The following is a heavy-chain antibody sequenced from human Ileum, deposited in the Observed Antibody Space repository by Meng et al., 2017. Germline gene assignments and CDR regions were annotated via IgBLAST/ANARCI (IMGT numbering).Heavy chain of an antibody. J-gene: IGHJ4*02. D-gene: IGHD7-27*01. CDR3: ARDHWGSLDY. CDR2: AST. Sequence: QGPLPGPGPGLVRPSETLSLICTVSGASVTTSHYQWGWIRQPPGKGLEWIGYASTNYNPSLKSRLTISLDTSKNQVSLKLTSVTAADTAVYYCARDHWGSLDYWGQGILVTVSS. V-gene: IGHV4-61*01. CDR1: GASVTTSHYQ.